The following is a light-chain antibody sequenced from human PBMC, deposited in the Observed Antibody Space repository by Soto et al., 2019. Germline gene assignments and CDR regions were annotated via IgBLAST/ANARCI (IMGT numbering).Light chain of an antibody. J-gene: IGKJ4*01. CDR1: QSISTY. CDR2: AAS. Sequence: DIQITQSPSSLSISVGDRVTITCRASQSISTYLNWYQQKPGNAPKLLIYAASSLQSGVPSRFSGSGSGTDFTLTISSLQPEDFGTYYCQQSYSTPFTFGGGTKVDIK. V-gene: IGKV1-39*01. CDR3: QQSYSTPFT.